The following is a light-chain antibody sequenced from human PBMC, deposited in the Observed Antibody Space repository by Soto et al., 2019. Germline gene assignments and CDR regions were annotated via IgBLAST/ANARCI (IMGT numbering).Light chain of an antibody. V-gene: IGKV3-11*01. J-gene: IGKJ4*01. CDR3: QQRSLWIPT. CDR2: DAS. CDR1: QSAGTY. Sequence: EIVLTQSPDILSLSPGERATLSCRASQSAGTYLACYQHKPGQPPRLLIYDASKRATGIPARFSGSGSGTDFTLTISSLEPEDFALYYCQQRSLWIPTFGGGTKVAI.